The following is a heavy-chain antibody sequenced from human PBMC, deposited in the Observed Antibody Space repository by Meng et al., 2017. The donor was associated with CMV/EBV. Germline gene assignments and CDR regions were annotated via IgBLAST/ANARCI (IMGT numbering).Heavy chain of an antibody. CDR2: IDYSGADT. CDR1: GFTFSNSA. V-gene: IGHV3-23*01. D-gene: IGHD3-3*01. Sequence: GRSLKISCGGSGFTFSNSALNWVRQAPGEGLEWVSTIDYSGADTNYAKSVRGRFTISRDNFRNTVYLQLNSLRAEDTAVYYCAGASFWSGYYDYWGQGTLVTVSS. J-gene: IGHJ4*02. CDR3: AGASFWSGYYDY.